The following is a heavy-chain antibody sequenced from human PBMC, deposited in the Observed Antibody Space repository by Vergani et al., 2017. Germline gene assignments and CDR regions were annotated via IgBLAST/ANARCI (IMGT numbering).Heavy chain of an antibody. CDR3: ARDLSYCSGGSCYSDPLFDY. J-gene: IGHJ4*02. D-gene: IGHD2-15*01. Sequence: QVQLVESGGGLVKPGGSLRLSCAASGLTFSDYYMSWIRQAPGKGLEWVSYISSSGSTIYYADSVKGRFTISRDNAKNSLYLQMNSLRAEDTAVYYCARDLSYCSGGSCYSDPLFDYWGQGTLVTVSS. V-gene: IGHV3-11*01. CDR1: GLTFSDYY. CDR2: ISSSGSTI.